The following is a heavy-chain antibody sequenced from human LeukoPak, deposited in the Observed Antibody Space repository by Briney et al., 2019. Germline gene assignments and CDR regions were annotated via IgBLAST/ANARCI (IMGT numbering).Heavy chain of an antibody. CDR2: MNPNSGNT. CDR3: ARGPSVVGATTASAAIDY. D-gene: IGHD1-26*01. J-gene: IGHJ4*02. V-gene: IGHV1-8*01. Sequence: GASVKVSCKASGYTFTSYDINWVRQATGQGLEWMGWMNPNSGNTGYAQKFQGRVTMTRNTSISTAYMKLSSLRSEDTAVYYCARGPSVVGATTASAAIDYWGQGTLVTVSS. CDR1: GYTFTSYD.